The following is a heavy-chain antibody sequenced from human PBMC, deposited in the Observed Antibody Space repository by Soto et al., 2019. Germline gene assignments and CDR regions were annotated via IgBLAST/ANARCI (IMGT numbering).Heavy chain of an antibody. CDR1: GFNFSTYE. J-gene: IGHJ4*02. D-gene: IGHD5-12*01. CDR2: ISTSGSTI. Sequence: LRLSCAASGFNFSTYEMDWVRQAPGKGLEWVSYISTSGSTIKYADSVKGRFTISRDNAKNSLYLQMSSLRAEDTAVYYCAREMATTQGFDYWGQGTLVTVSS. V-gene: IGHV3-48*03. CDR3: AREMATTQGFDY.